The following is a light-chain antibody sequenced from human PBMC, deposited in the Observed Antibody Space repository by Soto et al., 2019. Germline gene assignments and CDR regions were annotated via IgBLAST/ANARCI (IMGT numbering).Light chain of an antibody. Sequence: EIVLTQSPATLSLSPGERATLSCRASQSVSSYLAWYQQKPGQAPRLLIYDASNRPTGTPARFSGSGSGTDFTLTISSLEPEDFAVYYCQQRTNWPPTFGQGTRLEIK. CDR1: QSVSSY. V-gene: IGKV3-11*01. CDR2: DAS. J-gene: IGKJ5*01. CDR3: QQRTNWPPT.